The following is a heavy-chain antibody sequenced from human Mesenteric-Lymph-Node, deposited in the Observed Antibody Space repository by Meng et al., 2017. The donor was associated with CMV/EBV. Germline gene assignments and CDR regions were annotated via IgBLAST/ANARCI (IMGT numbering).Heavy chain of an antibody. V-gene: IGHV3-48*03. J-gene: IGHJ6*02. D-gene: IGHD1-20*01. CDR1: GFTFSSYE. CDR3: ARAKYNWNDGNYYYGMDV. Sequence: GGSLRLSCAASGFTFSSYEMNWVRQAPGKGLEWVSYISSSGSTIYYADSVKGRFTISRDNAKNSLYLQMNSLRAEDTAVYYCARAKYNWNDGNYYYGMDVWGQGTTVTVSS. CDR2: ISSSGSTI.